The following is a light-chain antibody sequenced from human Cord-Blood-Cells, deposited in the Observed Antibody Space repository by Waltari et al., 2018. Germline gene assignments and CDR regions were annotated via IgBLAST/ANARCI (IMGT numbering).Light chain of an antibody. CDR3: QQSYSTPWT. CDR1: QSISSY. Sequence: DIQMTQSPSSLSASVGDRGTITCRASQSISSYLNWYQQKPGKAPKLRIYSASSLQSGVPSRFSGSGSETDFTLTISSLQPEDFATYYCQQSYSTPWTFGQGTKVEIK. V-gene: IGKV1-39*01. CDR2: SAS. J-gene: IGKJ1*01.